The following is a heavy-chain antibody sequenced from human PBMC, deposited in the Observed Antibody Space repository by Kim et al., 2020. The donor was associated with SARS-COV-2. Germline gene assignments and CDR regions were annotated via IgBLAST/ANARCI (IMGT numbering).Heavy chain of an antibody. CDR2: IYWDDDK. J-gene: IGHJ6*02. CDR1: GFSLSTSGVG. CDR3: AHSLGYCSGGSCYAPGPYYYYYYGMDV. D-gene: IGHD2-15*01. Sequence: SGPTLVNPTQTLTLTCTFSGFSLSTSGVGVGWIRQPPGKALEWLALIYWDDDKRYSPSLKSRLTITKDTSKNQVVLTMTNMDPVDTATYYCAHSLGYCSGGSCYAPGPYYYYYYGMDVWGQGTTVTVSS. V-gene: IGHV2-5*02.